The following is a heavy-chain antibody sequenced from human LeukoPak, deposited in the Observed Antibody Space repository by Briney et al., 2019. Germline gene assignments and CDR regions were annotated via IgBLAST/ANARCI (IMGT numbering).Heavy chain of an antibody. D-gene: IGHD1-26*01. CDR2: INSDGSST. CDR3: ARDSVGATDY. J-gene: IGHJ4*02. V-gene: IGHV3-74*01. CDR1: GFSFSDYG. Sequence: GGSLRLSCTASGFSFSDYGLHWVRQAPGKGLVWVSRINSDGSSTSYADSVKGRFTISRDNAKNTLYLQMNSLRAEDTAVYYCARDSVGATDYWGQGTLVTVSS.